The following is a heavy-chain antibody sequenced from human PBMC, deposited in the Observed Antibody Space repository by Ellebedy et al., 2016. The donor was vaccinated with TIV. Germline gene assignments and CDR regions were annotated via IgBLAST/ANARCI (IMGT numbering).Heavy chain of an antibody. CDR1: GGSFSGYY. CDR3: ARGLGEWELLGLAY. V-gene: IGHV4-34*01. D-gene: IGHD1-26*01. CDR2: INHSGST. J-gene: IGHJ4*02. Sequence: GSLRLXXAVYGGSFSGYYWSWIRQPPGKGLEWIGEINHSGSTNYNPSLKSRVTISVDTSKNQFSLKLSSVTAADTAVYYCARGLGEWELLGLAYWGQGTLVTVSS.